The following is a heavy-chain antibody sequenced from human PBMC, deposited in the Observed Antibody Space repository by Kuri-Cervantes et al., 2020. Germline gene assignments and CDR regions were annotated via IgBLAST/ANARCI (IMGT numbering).Heavy chain of an antibody. CDR1: GFTFSSYA. D-gene: IGHD5-18*01. CDR2: ISYNGSNK. CDR3: ARDLPTGGYSYGSPLEGFDY. J-gene: IGHJ4*02. V-gene: IGHV3-30-3*01. Sequence: GESLKISCAASGFTFSSYAMHWVRQAPGKGLEWVAVISYNGSNKYYADSVKGRFTISRDNSKNTLYLQMNSLRAEDTAVYYCARDLPTGGYSYGSPLEGFDYWGQGTLVTVSS.